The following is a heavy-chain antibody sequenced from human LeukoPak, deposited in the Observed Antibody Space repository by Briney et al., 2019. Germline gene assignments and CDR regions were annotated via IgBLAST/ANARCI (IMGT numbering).Heavy chain of an antibody. CDR3: ARAFTDCSSTSCYPPDAFDI. J-gene: IGHJ3*02. CDR2: IKQDGSEK. Sequence: GGSLRLSCAASGFTFSSYWMSWVRQAPGKGLEWVANIKQDGSEKYYVDSVKGRFTISRDNSKNTLYLQMNSLRAEDTAVYYCARAFTDCSSTSCYPPDAFDIWGQGTMVTVSS. V-gene: IGHV3-7*01. D-gene: IGHD2-2*01. CDR1: GFTFSSYW.